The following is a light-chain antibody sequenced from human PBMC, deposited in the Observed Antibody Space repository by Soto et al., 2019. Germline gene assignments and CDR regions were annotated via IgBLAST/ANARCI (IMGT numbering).Light chain of an antibody. V-gene: IGKV1-5*03. CDR1: QTISSW. Sequence: DIQMTQSPSTVSASVGDRVTITCRASQTISSWLAWYQQKPGEAPKVLIYKASSFESGVPSRFSGSGSGTEFTLTISSLQPDDFATYFCQQYNSYPWTFGHGTEVELK. J-gene: IGKJ1*01. CDR3: QQYNSYPWT. CDR2: KAS.